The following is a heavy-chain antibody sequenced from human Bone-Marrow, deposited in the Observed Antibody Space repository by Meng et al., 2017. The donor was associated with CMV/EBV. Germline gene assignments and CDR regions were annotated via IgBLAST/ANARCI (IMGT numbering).Heavy chain of an antibody. Sequence: SVKVSCKASVGTFSSYTISWVRQAPGQGLEWMGRIIPILGIANYAQKFQGRVTITADKSTSTAYMELGSLRSEDTAVYYCARVIGFCSSTSCHYLGGMDVWAQGTTATFSS. CDR2: IIPILGIA. V-gene: IGHV1-69*02. J-gene: IGHJ6*02. CDR1: VGTFSSYT. D-gene: IGHD2-2*01. CDR3: ARVIGFCSSTSCHYLGGMDV.